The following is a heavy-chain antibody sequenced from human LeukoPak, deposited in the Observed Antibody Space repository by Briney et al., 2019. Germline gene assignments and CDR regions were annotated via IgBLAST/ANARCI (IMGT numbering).Heavy chain of an antibody. CDR3: ARGTDMTHIRRYYSFVY. V-gene: IGHV4-4*07. CDR2: VSDTGRA. CDR1: GGSITGYY. J-gene: IGHJ4*02. Sequence: MTSETLSLTCTVSGGSITGYYWTWIRQPAGKGLECIGRVSDTGRAYYHPSLERRVPISLDTSHHRFSLKVTSATAADTAVYYCARGTDMTHIRRYYSFVYWGQGPLVSVSS. D-gene: IGHD2-21*01.